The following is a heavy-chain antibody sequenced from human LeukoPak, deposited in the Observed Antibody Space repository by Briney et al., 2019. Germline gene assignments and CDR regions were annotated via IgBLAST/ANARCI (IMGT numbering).Heavy chain of an antibody. CDR2: IYSDVRRI. D-gene: IGHD2-21*01. CDR1: GFTFSDYW. J-gene: IGHJ4*02. Sequence: PGGALRLSCAASGFTFSDYWMHWVRQPPGKGLEWVARIYSDVRRIKYAGSVKGRFTIARHNAKNKLYLQMNALRVEATAVYYCATSPVISRDWGQGTLVTVSS. V-gene: IGHV3-74*03. CDR3: ATSPVISRD.